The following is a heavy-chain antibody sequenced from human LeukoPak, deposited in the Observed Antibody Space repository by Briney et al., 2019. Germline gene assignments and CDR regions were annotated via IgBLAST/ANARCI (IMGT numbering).Heavy chain of an antibody. D-gene: IGHD3-10*01. Sequence: GASVKVSCKASGYTFTSYDINWVRQATGQGLEWMGWMNPNSGNTGYAQKFQGRVTMTRNTSISTAYMELSSLRSEDTAVYYCARGGTMARGVADAFDIWGQGTMVTVSS. J-gene: IGHJ3*02. CDR3: ARGGTMARGVADAFDI. CDR2: MNPNSGNT. CDR1: GYTFTSYD. V-gene: IGHV1-8*01.